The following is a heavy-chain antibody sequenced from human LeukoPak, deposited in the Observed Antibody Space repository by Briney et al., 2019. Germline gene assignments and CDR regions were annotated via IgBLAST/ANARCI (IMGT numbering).Heavy chain of an antibody. CDR3: ARAPVGYSYGLRHIYYMDV. D-gene: IGHD5-18*01. CDR2: IYSGGST. Sequence: PGGSLRLSSAASGFTVSSNYMSWVRQAPGKGLEWVSVIYSGGSTYYADSVKGRFTISRDNSKNTLYLQMNSLRAEDTAVYYCARAPVGYSYGLRHIYYMDVWGKGTTVTISS. V-gene: IGHV3-53*01. CDR1: GFTVSSNY. J-gene: IGHJ6*03.